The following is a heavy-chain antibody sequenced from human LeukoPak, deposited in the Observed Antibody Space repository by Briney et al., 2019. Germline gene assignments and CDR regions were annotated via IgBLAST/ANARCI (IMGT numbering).Heavy chain of an antibody. CDR2: IRYDGSNK. D-gene: IGHD2-2*01. V-gene: IGHV3-30*02. CDR3: AREYCSSTSCLLDF. Sequence: GGSLRLSCAASGFTFSSYGMHWVRQAPGKGLEWVAFIRYDGSNKYYADSVKGRFTISRDNSTNTLYLQMNSLTAEDTAVYYCAREYCSSTSCLLDFWGQGTLVTVSS. CDR1: GFTFSSYG. J-gene: IGHJ4*02.